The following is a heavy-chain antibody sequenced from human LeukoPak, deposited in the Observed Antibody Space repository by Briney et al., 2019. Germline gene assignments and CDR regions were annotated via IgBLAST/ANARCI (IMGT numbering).Heavy chain of an antibody. CDR2: IWYDGSNK. J-gene: IGHJ6*02. D-gene: IGHD2-2*01. CDR3: AREIARNSGTVVVPAAPILYYYGMDV. Sequence: PGGSLRLSCAASGFPFSSYGMHWVGQAPGKGLEWVAVIWYDGSNKYYADSVKGRFTISRDNSKNTLYLQMNSLRAEDTAVYYCAREIARNSGTVVVPAAPILYYYGMDVWGQGTTVTVSS. CDR1: GFPFSSYG. V-gene: IGHV3-33*01.